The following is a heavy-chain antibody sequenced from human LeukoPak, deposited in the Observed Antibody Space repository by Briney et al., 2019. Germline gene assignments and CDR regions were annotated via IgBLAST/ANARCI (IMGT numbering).Heavy chain of an antibody. D-gene: IGHD3-9*01. V-gene: IGHV1-3*01. CDR3: ARSELRYFDWLSSPPDY. CDR2: INAGNGNT. J-gene: IGHJ4*02. Sequence: ASVKVSCKASGYTFTSYAMYWVRQAPGERLEWMGWINAGNGNTKYSQKFQGRVTITRDTSASIAYMELSSLRSEDTAVYYCARSELRYFDWLSSPPDYWGQGTLVTVSS. CDR1: GYTFTSYA.